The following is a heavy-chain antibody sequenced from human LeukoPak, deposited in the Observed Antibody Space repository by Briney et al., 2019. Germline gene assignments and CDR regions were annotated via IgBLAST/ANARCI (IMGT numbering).Heavy chain of an antibody. CDR1: GGSISSYY. CDR3: ARHPISTYYYDSSGYFDY. J-gene: IGHJ4*02. V-gene: IGHV4-59*08. D-gene: IGHD3-22*01. CDR2: IYYSGST. Sequence: SETLSLTCTVSGGSISSYYWSWIRQPPGKGLEWIGYIYYSGSTNYNPSLKSRVTISVDTSKNQFSLKLSSVTAADTAVYYCARHPISTYYYDSSGYFDYWGQGTLVTVSS.